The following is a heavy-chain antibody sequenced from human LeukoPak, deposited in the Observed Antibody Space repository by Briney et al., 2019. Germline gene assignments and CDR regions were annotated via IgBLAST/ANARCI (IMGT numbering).Heavy chain of an antibody. V-gene: IGHV3-7*01. CDR3: ARGGEY. Sequence: PGGSLRLSCEASGFTFSSYWMNWVRQAPGKGLEWVANIKQDGSEKYYVDSVKGRFTISRDNARNSLYLQMDGLRVDDTAVYYCARGGEYWGQGTLVTVSS. CDR1: GFTFSSYW. D-gene: IGHD3-10*01. CDR2: IKQDGSEK. J-gene: IGHJ4*02.